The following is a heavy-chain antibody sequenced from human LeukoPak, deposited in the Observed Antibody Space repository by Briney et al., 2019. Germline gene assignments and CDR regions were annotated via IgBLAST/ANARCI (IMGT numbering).Heavy chain of an antibody. Sequence: GGSLRLSCAASGFTVSSNYMSWVRQAPGKGLEWVSVIYSGGGTYYADSVKGRFTISRDNSKNTLYLQMNSLRAEDTAVYYCASAVLGTGTFDYWGQGTLVTVSS. CDR3: ASAVLGTGTFDY. V-gene: IGHV3-53*01. D-gene: IGHD1-1*01. CDR2: IYSGGGT. CDR1: GFTVSSNY. J-gene: IGHJ4*02.